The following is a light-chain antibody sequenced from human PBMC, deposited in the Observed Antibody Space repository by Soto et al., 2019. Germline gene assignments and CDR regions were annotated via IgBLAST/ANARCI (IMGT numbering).Light chain of an antibody. CDR3: QQYNKGPPWT. CDR1: EGVGTN. J-gene: IGKJ1*01. CDR2: ATS. V-gene: IGKV3-15*01. Sequence: EVVMTQSPATLSVSPGDSATLSCRASEGVGTNLAWYQQTPGQGPRLLIYATSTRATGIPARFSGSGSGTEFTLTNSGLQSEDFAIYYCQQYNKGPPWTFGQGTKVEIK.